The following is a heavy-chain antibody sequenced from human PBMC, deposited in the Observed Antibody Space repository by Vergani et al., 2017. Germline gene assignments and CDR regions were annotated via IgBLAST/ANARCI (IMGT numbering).Heavy chain of an antibody. CDR2: IIPIFGTA. Sequence: QVQLVQSGAEVKKPGSSVNVSCKASGGTFSSYAISWVRQAPGQGLEWMGGIIPIFGTAHYAQKFQGRVTITADESTSTAYMELSSLRSEDTAVYYCARTMSSGVLYDDYLLVDYWDQGTLVTVSS. CDR1: GGTFSSYA. J-gene: IGHJ4*02. D-gene: IGHD4-17*01. V-gene: IGHV1-69*12. CDR3: ARTMSSGVLYDDYLLVDY.